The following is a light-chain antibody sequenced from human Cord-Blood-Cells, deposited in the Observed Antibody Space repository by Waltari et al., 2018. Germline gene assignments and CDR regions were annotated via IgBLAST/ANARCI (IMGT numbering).Light chain of an antibody. J-gene: IGKJ4*01. Sequence: DIPKPQSLSTLFAAVGDTVTITCRASQSISSWLAWYQQKPGKAPKLLIYDASSLESGVPSRFSGSGSGTEFTLTISSLQPDDFATYYCQQYNSYLTFGGGTKVEIK. CDR2: DAS. V-gene: IGKV1-5*01. CDR3: QQYNSYLT. CDR1: QSISSW.